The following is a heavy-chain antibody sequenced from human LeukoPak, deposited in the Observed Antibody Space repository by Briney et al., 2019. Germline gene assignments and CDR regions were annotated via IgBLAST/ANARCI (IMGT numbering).Heavy chain of an antibody. Sequence: SQALSLTCTVSGGSISSGDYYWSWIRQPPGKGLEWIGYIYYSGSTYYNPSLKSRVTISVDTSKNQFSLRLNSVTAADTAVYYCAREGDYGDYHLDYWGQGTLVTVSS. CDR2: IYYSGST. V-gene: IGHV4-30-4*01. CDR3: AREGDYGDYHLDY. D-gene: IGHD4-17*01. J-gene: IGHJ4*02. CDR1: GGSISSGDYY.